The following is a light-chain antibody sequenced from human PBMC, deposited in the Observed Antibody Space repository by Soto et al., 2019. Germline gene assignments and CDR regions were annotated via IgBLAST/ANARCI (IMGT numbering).Light chain of an antibody. CDR2: EIN. CDR3: SSFAGSNNFPYV. J-gene: IGLJ1*01. Sequence: QSALTQPPSASGSPGQSVTISCTGTISDVGAYDYVSWYQQHPGKAPKRMIYEINKRPSGVPDRFSGSKSGNTASLTVSGLQAEDEADYYCSSFAGSNNFPYVFGTGTKVTVL. CDR1: ISDVGAYDY. V-gene: IGLV2-8*01.